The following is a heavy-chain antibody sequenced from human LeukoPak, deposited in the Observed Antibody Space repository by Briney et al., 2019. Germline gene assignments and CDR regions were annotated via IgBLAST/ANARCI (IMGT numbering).Heavy chain of an antibody. V-gene: IGHV4-38-2*01. Sequence: SETLSLTCAVSGYSISSGYYWGWIRQPPGKGLEWIGSIYHSGSTYYNPSLKSRVTISVDTSKNQFSLKLSSVTAADTAVYYCASLYSNYYYYYMDVWGKGTTVTVSS. CDR2: IYHSGST. J-gene: IGHJ6*03. D-gene: IGHD4-11*01. CDR1: GYSISSGYY. CDR3: ASLYSNYYYYYMDV.